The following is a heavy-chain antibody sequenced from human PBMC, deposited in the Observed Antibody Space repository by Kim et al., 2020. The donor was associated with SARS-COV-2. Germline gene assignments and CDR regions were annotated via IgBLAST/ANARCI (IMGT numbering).Heavy chain of an antibody. V-gene: IGHV4-59*08. CDR2: INYRGNT. Sequence: SETLSLTCTVSGGSISGYYWSWIRQAPGMELEWIGYINYRGNTDNNPSLKGRVTISLDTPRNQFSLRLASVTAADTAVYYCARHNPSARGAFDVWGQGT. CDR3: ARHNPSARGAFDV. CDR1: GGSISGYY. J-gene: IGHJ3*01.